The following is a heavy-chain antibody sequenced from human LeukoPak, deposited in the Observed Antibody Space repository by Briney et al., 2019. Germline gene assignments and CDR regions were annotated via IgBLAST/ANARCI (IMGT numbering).Heavy chain of an antibody. V-gene: IGHV6-1*01. J-gene: IGHJ5*02. CDR1: GDSVSSNSAA. Sequence: SQTLSLTCAISGDSVSSNSAAWNWIRQSPSRGLEWLGRTYYRSKWYNDYAVSVKSRITINPDTSKNQFSLQLNSVTPEDTAVHYCAREFGRCSSTSCYDWFDPWGQGTLVTVSS. D-gene: IGHD2-2*01. CDR2: TYYRSKWYN. CDR3: AREFGRCSSTSCYDWFDP.